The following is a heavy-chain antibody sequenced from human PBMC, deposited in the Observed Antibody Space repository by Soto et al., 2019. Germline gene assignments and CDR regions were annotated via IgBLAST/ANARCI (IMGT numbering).Heavy chain of an antibody. CDR1: GFTFSSYA. CDR2: TSGSGGST. V-gene: IGHV3-23*01. Sequence: EVQLLESGGGLVQPGGSLRLSCAASGFTFSSYAMSWVRQAPGKGLEWVSSTSGSGGSTYYADSVKGRFTISRDNSTNTLYLQMSSLRAEDTAVYYCAKDQRGYSSTARIDYWGQGTLVTVSS. CDR3: AKDQRGYSSTARIDY. J-gene: IGHJ4*02. D-gene: IGHD6-13*01.